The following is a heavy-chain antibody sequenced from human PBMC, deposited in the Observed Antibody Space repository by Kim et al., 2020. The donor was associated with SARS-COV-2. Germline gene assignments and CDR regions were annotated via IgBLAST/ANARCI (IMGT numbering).Heavy chain of an antibody. J-gene: IGHJ4*02. V-gene: IGHV3-53*04. CDR1: GFTVSSNY. CDR2: IYSGGST. CDR3: ARDPLIAAAGTGY. Sequence: GGSLRLSCAASGFTVSSNYMSWVRQAPGKGLEWVSVIYSGGSTYYADSVKGRFTISRHNSKNTLYLQMNSLRAEDTAVYYCARDPLIAAAGTGYWGQGTLVTVSS. D-gene: IGHD6-13*01.